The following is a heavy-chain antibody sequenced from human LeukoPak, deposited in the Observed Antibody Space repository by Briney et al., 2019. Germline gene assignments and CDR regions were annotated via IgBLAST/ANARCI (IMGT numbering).Heavy chain of an antibody. CDR1: GYTFTGYY. CDR2: INPNSGDT. J-gene: IGHJ4*02. CDR3: AVSSRYSGSYFSYFDY. Sequence: ASVKVSCKASGYTFTGYYMHWVRQAPGQGLEWMRWINPNSGDTNYAQKFQGRVTMTRDTSIKTAYMELSGLRSDDTAVYYCAVSSRYSGSYFSYFDYWGQGTLVTVSS. V-gene: IGHV1-2*02. D-gene: IGHD1-26*01.